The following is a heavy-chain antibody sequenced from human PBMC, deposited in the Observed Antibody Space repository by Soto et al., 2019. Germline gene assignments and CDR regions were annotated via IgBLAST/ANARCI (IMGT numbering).Heavy chain of an antibody. Sequence: QVQLQESGPGLVKPSGTLSLTCAVSGGSTSSGDWWSWVRQPPGKGLEWIGEIYHSGSTNLNPSLESRVTMSVDKSKNEFSLKLTSVTAADTAVYYCARMGSPVTTARLDYWVQGTLVTVSS. CDR2: IYHSGST. D-gene: IGHD4-17*01. CDR3: ARMGSPVTTARLDY. J-gene: IGHJ4*02. V-gene: IGHV4-4*02. CDR1: GGSTSSGDW.